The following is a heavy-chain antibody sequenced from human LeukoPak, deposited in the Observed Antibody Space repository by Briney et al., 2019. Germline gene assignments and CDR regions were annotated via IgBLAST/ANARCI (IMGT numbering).Heavy chain of an antibody. CDR1: GFTFSNYA. Sequence: GGSLRLSCAASGFTFSNYAMSWARQAPGKGLEWVSAISGSGGSTYYADPVKGRFTISRDNAKKSLYLQMSSLRGEDTAIYYCARVAGGPDYWGQGTLVTVSS. V-gene: IGHV3-23*01. D-gene: IGHD3-16*01. CDR3: ARVAGGPDY. CDR2: ISGSGGST. J-gene: IGHJ4*02.